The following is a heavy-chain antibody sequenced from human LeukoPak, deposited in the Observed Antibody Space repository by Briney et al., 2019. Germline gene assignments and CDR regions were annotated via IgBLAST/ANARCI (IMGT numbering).Heavy chain of an antibody. J-gene: IGHJ2*01. CDR1: GFTFSSYD. Sequence: PGGSLRLSCAASGFTFSSYDMHWVRQATGKGLEWVSAIDTAGNTYFPGSVKGRFAISRDNAENSLYLQMYSLGAGDTAIYYCAREGFCGGDCPGYFDLWGRGTLVTVSS. D-gene: IGHD2-21*02. CDR3: AREGFCGGDCPGYFDL. CDR2: IDTAGNT. V-gene: IGHV3-13*04.